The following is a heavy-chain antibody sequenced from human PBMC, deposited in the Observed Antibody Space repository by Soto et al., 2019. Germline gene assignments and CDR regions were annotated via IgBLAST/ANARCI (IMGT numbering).Heavy chain of an antibody. CDR2: IYYTGST. CDR1: GGSVNSDSYY. J-gene: IGHJ3*02. CDR3: ARATYYYDSSGYTDAFDI. Sequence: LSLTCTVSGGSVNSDSYYWTWIRQPPGKGLEWIGYIYYTGSTNYNPSLESRVTISLDTSRNQFSLQLSSVTAADTAVYYCARATYYYDSSGYTDAFDIWGQGTMVTVSS. V-gene: IGHV4-61*01. D-gene: IGHD3-22*01.